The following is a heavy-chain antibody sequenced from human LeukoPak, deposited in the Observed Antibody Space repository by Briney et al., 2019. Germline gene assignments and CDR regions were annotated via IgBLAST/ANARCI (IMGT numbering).Heavy chain of an antibody. D-gene: IGHD5-12*01. V-gene: IGHV4-38-2*01. Sequence: SETLSLTCAVSGYSISSGYYWGWIRQPPGKGLEWIGSIYHSGSTYYNPSLKSRVTISVDTSKNQFSLKLSSVPPADTPVYYWARRRRATAPTSDYWGQGTLVTVSS. CDR3: ARRRRATAPTSDY. J-gene: IGHJ4*02. CDR1: GYSISSGYY. CDR2: IYHSGST.